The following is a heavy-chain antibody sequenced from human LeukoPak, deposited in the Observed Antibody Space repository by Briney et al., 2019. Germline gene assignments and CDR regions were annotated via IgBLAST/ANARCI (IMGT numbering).Heavy chain of an antibody. CDR3: ARHYYDSSLASWFDP. CDR1: GYSISSGYF. CDR2: IYHSGTT. Sequence: SETLSLTCTVSGYSISSGYFWGWIRQPPGKGLEWIGSIYHSGTTYYNPSLKSRVTISVDTSKNQFSLKLSSVTAADTAVYYCARHYYDSSLASWFDPWGQGTLVTVSS. J-gene: IGHJ5*02. V-gene: IGHV4-38-2*02. D-gene: IGHD3-22*01.